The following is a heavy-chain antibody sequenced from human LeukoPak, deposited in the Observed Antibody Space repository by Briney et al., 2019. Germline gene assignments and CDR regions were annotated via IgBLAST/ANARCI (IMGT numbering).Heavy chain of an antibody. V-gene: IGHV4-61*01. D-gene: IGHD2-2*01. CDR1: GGSVSSGTYY. CDR2: FSYSGST. J-gene: IGHJ5*02. Sequence: ASETLSLTCTVSGGSVSSGTYYWSWIRQPPGKGLEWIGYFSYSGSTNYNPSLKSRVTMSVDTSKNQFSLKLSSVTAADTAVYYCARGWSQWYQLLSGWNWFDPWGQGTLVTVSS. CDR3: ARGWSQWYQLLSGWNWFDP.